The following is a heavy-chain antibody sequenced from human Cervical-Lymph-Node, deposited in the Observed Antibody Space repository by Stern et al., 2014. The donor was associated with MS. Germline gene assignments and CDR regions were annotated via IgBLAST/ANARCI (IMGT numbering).Heavy chain of an antibody. CDR2: ITWNSDNI. CDR1: GFIFGDYV. D-gene: IGHD4/OR15-4a*01. CDR3: ARAGAILY. J-gene: IGHJ4*02. V-gene: IGHV3-9*01. Sequence: VQLVQSGGGLVQPGRSLRLSCAASGFIFGDYVMHWVRQAPGKGLEWVAGITWNSDNIGYADSVKGRFTISRDNAKNSLYLQMNSLRAEDTALYYCARAGAILYWGQGTLVTVSS.